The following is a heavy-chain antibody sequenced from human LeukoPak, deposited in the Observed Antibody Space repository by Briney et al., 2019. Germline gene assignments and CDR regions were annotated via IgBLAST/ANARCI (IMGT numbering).Heavy chain of an antibody. CDR1: GASISSYF. CDR2: INYFGTT. Sequence: SETLSLTCTVSGASISSYFWNWIRQSPGKGLEWIGYINYFGTTSHNPSLKSRATLSIDTSKNRFSLTLTSVNAADTAIYFCARGLHDYGDSWGPGTLVIVSS. J-gene: IGHJ4*02. V-gene: IGHV4-59*01. CDR3: ARGLHDYGDS.